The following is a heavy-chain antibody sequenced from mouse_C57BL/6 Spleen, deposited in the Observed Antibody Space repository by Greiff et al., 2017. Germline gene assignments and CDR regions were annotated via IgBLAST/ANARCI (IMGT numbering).Heavy chain of an antibody. CDR2: ISYDGSN. CDR3: AREGKRYFDV. J-gene: IGHJ1*03. V-gene: IGHV3-6*01. CDR1: GYSITSGYY. D-gene: IGHD2-1*01. Sequence: VQLKESGPGLVKPSQSLSLTCSVTGYSITSGYYWNWIRQFPGNKLEWMGYISYDGSNNYNPSLKNRISITRDTSKNQFFLKLNSVTTEDTATYYCAREGKRYFDVWGTGTTVTVSS.